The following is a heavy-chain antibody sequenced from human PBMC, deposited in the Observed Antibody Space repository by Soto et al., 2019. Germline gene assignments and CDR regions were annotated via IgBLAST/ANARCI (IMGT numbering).Heavy chain of an antibody. CDR1: GGSINSGGYY. CDR2: IHYSGST. V-gene: IGHV4-31*03. CDR3: ARVLGDRAAAPGDY. J-gene: IGHJ4*02. D-gene: IGHD6-13*01. Sequence: QVQLQESGPGLVRPSQTLSLTCTVSGGSINSGGYYWSWIRQHPGKGLEWIGYIHYSGSTYYNPSLKSRVTXXVXTXXTQFSLKLSSVTAADTAVYYCARVLGDRAAAPGDYWGQGTLVTVSS.